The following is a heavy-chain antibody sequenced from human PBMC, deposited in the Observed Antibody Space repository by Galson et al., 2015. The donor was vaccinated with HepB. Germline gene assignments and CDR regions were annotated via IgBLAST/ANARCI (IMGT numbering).Heavy chain of an antibody. J-gene: IGHJ4*02. V-gene: IGHV3-48*01. D-gene: IGHD2-15*01. CDR2: TTTISTNI. CDR1: GFTFSSYS. CDR3: ARCLLRRLDY. Sequence: SLRLSCAASGFTFSSYSMNWVRQAPGKGLEWLSYTTTISTNIYYADSVGGRFTISRDNAKNPLYLQMNSLRAEDTAVYYCARCLLRRLDYWGQGTLLAASS.